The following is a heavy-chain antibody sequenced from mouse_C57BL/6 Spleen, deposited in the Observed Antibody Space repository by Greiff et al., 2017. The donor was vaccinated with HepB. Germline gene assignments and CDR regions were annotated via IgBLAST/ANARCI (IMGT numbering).Heavy chain of an antibody. CDR3: ARIKKIVATYVDY. J-gene: IGHJ2*01. V-gene: IGHV1S81*02. CDR1: GYTFTSYW. CDR2: TNPTNGRT. D-gene: IGHD1-1*01. Sequence: VQLQQSGAELVKAGASVKMSCKAFGYTFTSYWMHWVKQRLGQGLEWFAETNPTNGRTYYNEKFKSKATLTVDKSSSTAYMLLSGPTFEDSAVYYCARIKKIVATYVDYWGQGITLTVSS.